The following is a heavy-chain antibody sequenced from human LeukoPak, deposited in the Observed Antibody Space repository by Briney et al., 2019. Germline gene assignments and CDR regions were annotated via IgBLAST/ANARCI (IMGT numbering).Heavy chain of an antibody. CDR3: ARVGSGRYNYGYSLVY. D-gene: IGHD5-18*01. Sequence: SETLSLTCAVSNASISGRNWWNWVRQPPGKGLEWIGEVSHSGSTNYNPSLKSRVTISVDKSKNQFSLTLSSVTVADTAVYYCARVGSGRYNYGYSLVYWGQGTLVTVSS. CDR1: NASISGRNW. V-gene: IGHV4-4*02. J-gene: IGHJ4*02. CDR2: VSHSGST.